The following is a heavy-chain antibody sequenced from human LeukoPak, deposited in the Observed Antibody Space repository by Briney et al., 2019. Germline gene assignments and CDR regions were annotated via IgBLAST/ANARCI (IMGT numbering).Heavy chain of an antibody. D-gene: IGHD3-22*01. CDR3: ARGSYYDSSGYPYYFDY. CDR2: ISSSSSYI. J-gene: IGHJ4*02. V-gene: IGHV3-21*01. Sequence: GGSLRLSCAASGFTFSSYAMHWVRQAPGKGLEWVSSISSSSSYIYYADSVKGRFTISRDNAKNSLYLQMNSLRAEDTAVYYCARGSYYDSSGYPYYFDYWGQGTLVTVSS. CDR1: GFTFSSYA.